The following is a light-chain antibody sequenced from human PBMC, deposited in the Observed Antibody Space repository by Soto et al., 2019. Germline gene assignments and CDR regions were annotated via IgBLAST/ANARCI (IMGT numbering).Light chain of an antibody. J-gene: IGKJ1*01. CDR2: AAS. CDR1: QGISTY. CDR3: QQSYSTTWT. Sequence: DIQMTQSPSSLSESAGDRVTITCRARQGISTYLNWYQQKPGKAPKLLIYAASSLQSGVPSRFSGSGSETDFTLTISSLQPEDFATYSCQQSYSTTWTFGQGTKVEIQ. V-gene: IGKV1-39*01.